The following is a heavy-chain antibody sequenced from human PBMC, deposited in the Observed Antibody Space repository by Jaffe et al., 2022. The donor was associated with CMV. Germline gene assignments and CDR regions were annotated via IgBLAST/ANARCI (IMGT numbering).Heavy chain of an antibody. CDR2: IWYDGSNK. J-gene: IGHJ4*02. V-gene: IGHV3-33*01. CDR3: ASDTTGYSSGQYAPRDY. Sequence: QVQLVESGGGVVQPGRSLRLSCVVSGFTFSSYGMHWVRQAPGKGLEWVAVIWYDGSNKYYADSVKGRFTISRDNSKNTLYLQMNSLRAEDTAMYYCASDTTGYSSGQYAPRDYWGQGTLVTVSS. D-gene: IGHD6-19*01. CDR1: GFTFSSYG.